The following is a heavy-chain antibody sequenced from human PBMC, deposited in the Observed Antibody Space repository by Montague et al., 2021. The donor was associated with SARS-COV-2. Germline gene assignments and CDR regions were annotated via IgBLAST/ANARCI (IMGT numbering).Heavy chain of an antibody. CDR2: IFYNGST. CDR3: ARQDAWAYCGDECYRGWFDS. J-gene: IGHJ5*01. V-gene: IGHV4-59*01. CDR1: FGSISTYY. Sequence: SETLSLTCTVSFGSISTYYWRWIRQPPGKGLEWIGFIFYNGSTKYNPSLKRRVSISLDTPKNQFSLKLSSVTAADTAVYYCARQDAWAYCGDECYRGWFDSWGQGTLVTVSS. D-gene: IGHD2-21*01.